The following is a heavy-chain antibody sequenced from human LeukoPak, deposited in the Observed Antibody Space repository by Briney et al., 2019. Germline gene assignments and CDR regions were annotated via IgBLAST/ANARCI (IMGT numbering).Heavy chain of an antibody. CDR1: GFTVSDYA. CDR2: ISGSGGTT. V-gene: IGHV3-23*01. CDR3: AKDPSLVILRYFDY. Sequence: GGSLRLPCAASGFTVSDYAMSWVRQAPGQGLEWVSGISGSGGTTYYADSVKGRFTISRDNSKNMVYLEMKSLRVEDTAVYYCAKDPSLVILRYFDYWGQGILVTVSS. J-gene: IGHJ4*02. D-gene: IGHD2/OR15-2a*01.